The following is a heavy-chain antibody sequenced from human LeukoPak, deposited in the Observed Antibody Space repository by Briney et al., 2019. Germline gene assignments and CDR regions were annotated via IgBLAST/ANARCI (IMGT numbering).Heavy chain of an antibody. V-gene: IGHV3-30-3*01. CDR3: ARGRRGSSTSCHDY. D-gene: IGHD2-2*01. Sequence: GGSLRLSCAASGFTFSSYAMHWVRQAPGKGLEWVAVISYDGSNKYYADSVKGRFTISRDNSKNTLYLQMNSLRAEDTAVYYCARGRRGSSTSCHDYWGQGTLVTVSS. J-gene: IGHJ4*02. CDR2: ISYDGSNK. CDR1: GFTFSSYA.